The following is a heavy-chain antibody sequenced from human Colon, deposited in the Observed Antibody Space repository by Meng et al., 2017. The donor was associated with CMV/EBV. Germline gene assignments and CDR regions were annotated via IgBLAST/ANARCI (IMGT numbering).Heavy chain of an antibody. V-gene: IGHV3-11*01. Sequence: GESLKISCAASGFTFSDYYMSWIRQAPGKGLEWVSYISSSGSTIYYADSVKGRFTISRDDSKNTLYLQMNSLRADDTAMYYCARVMGPTGGFDYWGQGTLVTVSS. CDR3: ARVMGPTGGFDY. D-gene: IGHD1-26*01. J-gene: IGHJ4*02. CDR2: ISSSGSTI. CDR1: GFTFSDYY.